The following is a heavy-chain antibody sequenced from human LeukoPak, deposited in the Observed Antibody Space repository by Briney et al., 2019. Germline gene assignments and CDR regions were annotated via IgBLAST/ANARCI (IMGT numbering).Heavy chain of an antibody. J-gene: IGHJ6*03. CDR2: IRYDGSHK. Sequence: GGSLRLSCAASGLTFSSYSMHWVRQAPGKGLEWVAFIRYDGSHKYYADSVKGRFTISRDNSKNALYLQMNSLRAEDTALYYCAKGSGDEHNYYYYYMDVGGKGTTDTISS. CDR1: GLTFSSYS. D-gene: IGHD5-12*01. V-gene: IGHV3-30*02. CDR3: AKGSGDEHNYYYYYMDV.